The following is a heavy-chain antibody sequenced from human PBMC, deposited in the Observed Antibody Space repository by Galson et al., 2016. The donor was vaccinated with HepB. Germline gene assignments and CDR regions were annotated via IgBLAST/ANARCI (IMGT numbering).Heavy chain of an antibody. D-gene: IGHD4-17*01. Sequence: SLRLSCAGSGYTFSAYAMSWVRQSPGKGLEWVSAVSGPGASTDYADSVKGRFTISRDNSKNTLYVQMNSLRAEDTAVYYCARDDFGDSIDYWGQGTLVTVSS. J-gene: IGHJ4*02. CDR2: VSGPGAST. V-gene: IGHV3-23*01. CDR1: GYTFSAYA. CDR3: ARDDFGDSIDY.